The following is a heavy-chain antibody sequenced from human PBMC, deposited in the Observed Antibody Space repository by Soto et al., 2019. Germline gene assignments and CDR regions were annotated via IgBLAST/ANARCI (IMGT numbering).Heavy chain of an antibody. D-gene: IGHD1-26*01. V-gene: IGHV1-18*01. CDR2: ISAYNGNT. CDR3: AGRGGSYPTHDAFDI. J-gene: IGHJ3*02. Sequence: QVQLVQSGAEVKKPGASVKVSCKASGYTFTSYGISWVRQAPGQGLEWMGWISAYNGNTNYAQKLQGRVTMTTDTATSTADMELRSLRSDDTAVYYCAGRGGSYPTHDAFDIWGQGTMVTVSS. CDR1: GYTFTSYG.